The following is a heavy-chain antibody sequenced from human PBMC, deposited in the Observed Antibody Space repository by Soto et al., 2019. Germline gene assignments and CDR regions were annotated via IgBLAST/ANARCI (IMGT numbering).Heavy chain of an antibody. CDR1: GFTFTSFY. Sequence: ASVKVSCKASGFTFTSFYMHWVRQAPGQGPEWMGIMHPYGGSTGYAQKFQGRVTLTRDTSTRTDYKELSSLRSDDTAVYYCAILYYYDSGDYYSNYQYYGMDVWGQGTTVTVSS. V-gene: IGHV1-46*01. CDR3: AILYYYDSGDYYSNYQYYGMDV. CDR2: MHPYGGST. J-gene: IGHJ6*02. D-gene: IGHD3-22*01.